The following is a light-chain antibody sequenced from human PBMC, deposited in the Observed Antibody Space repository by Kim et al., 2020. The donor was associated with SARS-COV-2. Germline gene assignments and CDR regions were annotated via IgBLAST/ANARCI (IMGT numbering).Light chain of an antibody. CDR3: QAWDSTTAI. V-gene: IGLV3-1*01. J-gene: IGLJ2*01. CDR2: QDT. Sequence: VSPGQTASITCSGDQLGNNYVYWYQKKPGQSPLLVLYQDTKRPSGIPERFSGSKSGNKATLTISGTQAVDEADFYCQAWDSTTAIFGGGTQLTVL. CDR1: QLGNNY.